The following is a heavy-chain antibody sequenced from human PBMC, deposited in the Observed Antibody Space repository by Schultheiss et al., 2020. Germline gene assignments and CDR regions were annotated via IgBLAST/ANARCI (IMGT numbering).Heavy chain of an antibody. J-gene: IGHJ4*02. Sequence: GGSLRLSCTASGFTFSSYWMSWVRQAPGKGLEWVANIKQDGSEKYYVDSVKGRFTISRDNAKNSLYVQVNSLKAEDTAIYYCVRGGGHFANWGQGTLVTVSS. D-gene: IGHD2-21*02. CDR2: IKQDGSEK. V-gene: IGHV3-7*05. CDR3: VRGGGHFAN. CDR1: GFTFSSYW.